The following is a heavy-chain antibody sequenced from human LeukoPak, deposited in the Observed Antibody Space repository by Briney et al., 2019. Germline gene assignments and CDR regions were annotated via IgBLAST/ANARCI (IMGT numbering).Heavy chain of an antibody. V-gene: IGHV3-23*01. D-gene: IGHD2-2*01. CDR3: AKDPYGTRYFDY. J-gene: IGHJ4*02. CDR2: LSGSGYNT. Sequence: GGSPRLSCAASGFTFSSYALSWVRQAPGKGLEWVSSLSGSGYNTYYADSVKGRFTISRDNSKNTVYLQMNSLRAEDTAVYYCAKDPYGTRYFDYLGQGTLVTVSS. CDR1: GFTFSSYA.